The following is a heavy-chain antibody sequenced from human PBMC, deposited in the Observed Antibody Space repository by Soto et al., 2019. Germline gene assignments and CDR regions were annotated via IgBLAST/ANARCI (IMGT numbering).Heavy chain of an antibody. Sequence: QVQLVQSGAEVKKPGASVKVSCKASGYTFTSYAMHWVRQAPGQRLEWMGWINAGNGNTKYSQKFQGRVTITRDTAASTAYMELSSLRSEDTAVYYCARYGGGYYFDYWGQGTLVTVAS. CDR3: ARYGGGYYFDY. D-gene: IGHD4-17*01. J-gene: IGHJ4*02. CDR1: GYTFTSYA. CDR2: INAGNGNT. V-gene: IGHV1-3*01.